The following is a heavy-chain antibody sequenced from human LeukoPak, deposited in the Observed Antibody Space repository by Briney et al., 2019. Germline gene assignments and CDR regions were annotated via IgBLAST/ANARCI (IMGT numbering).Heavy chain of an antibody. CDR3: AREGGHSYGREFDY. V-gene: IGHV1-18*01. D-gene: IGHD5-18*01. Sequence: ASVTVSCKASGYTFTTYGISWVRQAPGQGLEWMGWISGHNGNTKYAEKLQGRVTMTTDTSTSTAYMELRSLRSDDTAVYYCAREGGHSYGREFDYWGQGTLVTVSS. J-gene: IGHJ4*02. CDR2: ISGHNGNT. CDR1: GYTFTTYG.